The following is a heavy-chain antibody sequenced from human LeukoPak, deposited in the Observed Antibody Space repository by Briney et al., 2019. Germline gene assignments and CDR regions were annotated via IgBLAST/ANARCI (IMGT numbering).Heavy chain of an antibody. V-gene: IGHV1-8*01. CDR1: GYTFTSYD. D-gene: IGHD6-13*01. J-gene: IGHJ6*03. CDR3: ARGLGRSSSWYRYYYHMDV. CDR2: MNPNSGNT. Sequence: ASVKVSCKASGYTFTSYDINWVRQATGQGLEWMGWMNPNSGNTGYAQKFQGRVTITRNTSISTAYMELGSLRSEDTAVYYCARGLGRSSSWYRYYYHMDVWGKGTTVTVSS.